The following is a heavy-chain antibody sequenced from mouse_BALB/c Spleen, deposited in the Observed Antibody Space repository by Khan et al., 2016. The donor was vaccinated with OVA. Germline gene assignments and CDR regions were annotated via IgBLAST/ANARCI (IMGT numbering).Heavy chain of an antibody. Sequence: QVQLQQSGAELVKPGASVKLSCKASGYMFSTYDINWVRQRPEQGLEWIGWIFPGDDSTKYNEKFKGKATLTKEKSSGTAYMQLSRLTSEGSAFYFCASHYYGSDLYWFFHVWGAGTTVTVSS. D-gene: IGHD1-1*01. J-gene: IGHJ1*01. V-gene: IGHV1-85*01. CDR3: ASHYYGSDLYWFFHV. CDR1: GYMFSTYD. CDR2: IFPGDDST.